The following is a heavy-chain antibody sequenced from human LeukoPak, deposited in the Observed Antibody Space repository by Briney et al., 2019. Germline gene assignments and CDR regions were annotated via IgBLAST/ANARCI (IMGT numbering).Heavy chain of an antibody. CDR2: ISGYNGNT. D-gene: IGHD3-10*01. Sequence: GASVKVSCKASGYTFTSYGISWVRQAPGQGLEWMGWISGYNGNTNYAQKLQGRVTMTTDTSTSTAYMELRSLRSDDTAVYYCARAEGSLWFGESFRWGQGTLVTVSS. CDR3: ARAEGSLWFGESFR. J-gene: IGHJ4*02. CDR1: GYTFTSYG. V-gene: IGHV1-18*01.